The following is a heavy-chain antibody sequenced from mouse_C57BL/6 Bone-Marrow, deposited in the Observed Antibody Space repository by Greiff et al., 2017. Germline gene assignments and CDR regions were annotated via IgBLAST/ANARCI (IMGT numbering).Heavy chain of an antibody. J-gene: IGHJ1*03. CDR2: IYPGSGST. CDR1: GYTFTSYW. Sequence: QVQLQQSGAELVKPGASVKMSCKASGYTFTSYWITWVKQRPGQGLEWIGDIYPGSGSTNYNEKFKSKATLTVDTSSSTAYMQLSGLTSEDSAVYYCARVSPFYGSSYWYFDVWGTGTTVTVSS. D-gene: IGHD1-1*01. V-gene: IGHV1-55*01. CDR3: ARVSPFYGSSYWYFDV.